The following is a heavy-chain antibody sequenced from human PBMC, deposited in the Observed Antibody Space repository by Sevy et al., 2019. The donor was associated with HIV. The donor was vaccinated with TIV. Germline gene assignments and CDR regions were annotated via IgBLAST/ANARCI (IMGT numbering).Heavy chain of an antibody. Sequence: VKVSCKASGGTVSSYAISWVRQAPGQGLEWMGRFIPISGTANYAQKFQGRVTITADESTSTVYMDLSRLKSEDSAVYYCASEPHYDILTGYYTLDYWGQGTLVTVSS. V-gene: IGHV1-69*13. CDR2: FIPISGTA. D-gene: IGHD3-9*01. J-gene: IGHJ4*02. CDR1: GGTVSSYA. CDR3: ASEPHYDILTGYYTLDY.